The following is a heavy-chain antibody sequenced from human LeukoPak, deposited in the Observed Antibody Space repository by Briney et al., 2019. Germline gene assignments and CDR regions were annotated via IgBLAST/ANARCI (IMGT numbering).Heavy chain of an antibody. V-gene: IGHV3-9*01. D-gene: IGHD3-3*01. Sequence: PGGSLRLSCAASGFTFDDYAMHWGRQAPGKGLEWGSGISWNSVSIAYADSVKGRFTICRDNAKKSFFLQMNSLRAEDTAGYYCGRDGGFWHGYLGRVDYWGQGTLVTVSS. CDR2: ISWNSVSI. CDR1: GFTFDDYA. J-gene: IGHJ4*02. CDR3: GRDGGFWHGYLGRVDY.